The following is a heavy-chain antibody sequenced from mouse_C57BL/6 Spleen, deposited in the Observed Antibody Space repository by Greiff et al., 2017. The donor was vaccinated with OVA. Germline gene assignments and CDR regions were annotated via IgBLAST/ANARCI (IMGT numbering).Heavy chain of an antibody. J-gene: IGHJ2*01. V-gene: IGHV1-64*01. D-gene: IGHD4-1*01. Sequence: QVHVKQPGAELVKPGASVKLSCKASGYTFTSYWMHWVKQRPGQGLEWIGMIHPNSGSTNYNEKFKSKATLTVDKSSSTAYMQLSSLTSEDSAVYYCARDLNCFDYWGQGTTLTVSS. CDR2: IHPNSGST. CDR3: ARDLNCFDY. CDR1: GYTFTSYW.